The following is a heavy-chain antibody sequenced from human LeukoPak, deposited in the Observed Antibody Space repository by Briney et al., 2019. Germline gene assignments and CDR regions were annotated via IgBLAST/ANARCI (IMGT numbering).Heavy chain of an antibody. V-gene: IGHV1-69*13. CDR2: IIPIFGTA. CDR3: ARDRIQLWTYYYYGMDV. Sequence: GASVKVSCKASGGTFSSYAISWVRQAPGQGLEWMGGIIPIFGTANYAQKFQGRVTITADESTSTAYMELSSLRSEDTAVYYCARDRIQLWTYYYYGMDVWGQGTTVTVSS. CDR1: GGTFSSYA. J-gene: IGHJ6*02. D-gene: IGHD5-18*01.